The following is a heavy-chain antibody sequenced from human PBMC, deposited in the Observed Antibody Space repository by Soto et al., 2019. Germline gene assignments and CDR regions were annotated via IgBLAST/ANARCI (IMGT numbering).Heavy chain of an antibody. CDR2: ISYDGSNK. Sequence: AGGSLRLSCAASGFTFSSYAMHWVRQAPGKGLEWVAVISYDGSNKYYADSVKGRFTISRDNSKNTLYLQMNSLRAEDTAVYYCARIGDYVDYWGQGTLVTVSS. CDR1: GFTFSSYA. J-gene: IGHJ4*02. CDR3: ARIGDYVDY. D-gene: IGHD4-17*01. V-gene: IGHV3-30-3*01.